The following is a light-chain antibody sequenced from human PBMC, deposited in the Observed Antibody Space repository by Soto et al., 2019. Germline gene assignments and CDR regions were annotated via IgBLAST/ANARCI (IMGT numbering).Light chain of an antibody. V-gene: IGKV1-39*01. CDR1: QTIKSY. CDR3: QQCYTTPYT. J-gene: IGKJ2*01. CDR2: GAS. Sequence: DIQMTQSPSSLSASVGDRVTISCRASQTIKSYLNWYQHKPGKAPQLLISGASSLQGGVPSRFSGSASGPEFTLTISSLQPEDIATYYCQQCYTTPYTFGQGTKVEIK.